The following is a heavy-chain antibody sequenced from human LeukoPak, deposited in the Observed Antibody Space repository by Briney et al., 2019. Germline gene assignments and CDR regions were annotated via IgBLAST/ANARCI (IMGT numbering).Heavy chain of an antibody. CDR3: ARDAWIQLFDAFDI. CDR2: ISSSGSTI. V-gene: IGHV3-11*04. CDR1: GFTFSDYY. D-gene: IGHD5-18*01. Sequence: GGSLRLSCAASGFTFSDYYMSWIRQAPGKGLEWVSYISSSGSTIYYADSVKGRFTISRDNAKNSLYLQMNSLRAEDTAVYYCARDAWIQLFDAFDIRGQGTMVTVSS. J-gene: IGHJ3*02.